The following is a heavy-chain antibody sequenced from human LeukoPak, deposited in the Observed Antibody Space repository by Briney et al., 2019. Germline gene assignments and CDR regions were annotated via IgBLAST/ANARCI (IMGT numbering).Heavy chain of an antibody. CDR3: ARARYSGYDPHY. V-gene: IGHV1-69*13. CDR2: IIPIFGTA. D-gene: IGHD5-12*01. J-gene: IGHJ4*02. Sequence: AASVKVSCKASGGTFSSYAISWVRQAPGQGLEWMGGIIPIFGTANYAQKFQGRVTITADASTSTAYMELSSLRSEDTAVYYCARARYSGYDPHYWGQGTLVTVSS. CDR1: GGTFSSYA.